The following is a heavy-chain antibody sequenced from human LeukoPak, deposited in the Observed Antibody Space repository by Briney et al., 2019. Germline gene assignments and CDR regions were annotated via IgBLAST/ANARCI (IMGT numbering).Heavy chain of an antibody. CDR1: GGSISSGGYY. Sequence: LXLTXTVSGGSISSGGYYWSWLRQPPXKGLEWIGYIYHSGSTYYNPSLKSRVTISVDRSKNQFSLKLSSVTAADTAVYYCARGIAAAASFDYWGQGTLVTVSS. CDR3: ARGIAAAASFDY. D-gene: IGHD6-13*01. CDR2: IYHSGST. V-gene: IGHV4-30-2*01. J-gene: IGHJ4*02.